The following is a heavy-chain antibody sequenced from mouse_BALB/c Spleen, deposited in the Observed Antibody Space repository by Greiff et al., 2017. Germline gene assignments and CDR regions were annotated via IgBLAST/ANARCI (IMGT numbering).Heavy chain of an antibody. CDR3: VRLRTCRATVDYYFDV. D-gene: IGHD3-1*01. CDR2: IDPYNGGT. Sequence: EVQLQQSGPELMKPGASVTVSCKASGYAFTSYNMYWVKQSHGKSLEWIGYIDPYNGGTSYNQKFKGKATFTVDKSSSSAYMHPHNLTSEDSAVSYCVRLRTCRATVDYYFDVWGQGTSVTVSS. V-gene: IGHV1S135*01. CDR1: GYAFTSYN. J-gene: IGHJ4*01.